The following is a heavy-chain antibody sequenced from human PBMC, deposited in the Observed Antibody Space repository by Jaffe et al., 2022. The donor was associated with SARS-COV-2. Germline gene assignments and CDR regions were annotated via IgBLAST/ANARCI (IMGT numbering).Heavy chain of an antibody. J-gene: IGHJ3*02. CDR2: ISYDGSNK. Sequence: QVQLVESGGGVVQPGRSLRLSCAASGFTFSSYGMHWVRQAPGKGLEWVAVISYDGSNKYYADSVKGRFTISRDNSKNTLYLQMNSLRAEDTAVYYCAKDFRGLLYGSDAPGAFDIWGQGTMVTVSS. CDR3: AKDFRGLLYGSDAPGAFDI. CDR1: GFTFSSYG. D-gene: IGHD2-2*02. V-gene: IGHV3-30*18.